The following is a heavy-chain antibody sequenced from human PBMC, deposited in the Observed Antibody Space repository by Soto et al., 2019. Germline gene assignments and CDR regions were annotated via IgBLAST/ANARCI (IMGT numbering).Heavy chain of an antibody. D-gene: IGHD6-13*01. Sequence: QVQLVQSGTEVKKPGSSVKVSCTASGGTFSTYAISWVRQAPGQGLEWMGGIIPIFGAANYAQKFKGRVTITADESTSTAYMELSSLRYEDTAVYYCARDRELQLVPTHWYSDLWGRGTLVTVSS. CDR2: IIPIFGAA. CDR3: ARDRELQLVPTHWYSDL. V-gene: IGHV1-69*01. J-gene: IGHJ2*01. CDR1: GGTFSTYA.